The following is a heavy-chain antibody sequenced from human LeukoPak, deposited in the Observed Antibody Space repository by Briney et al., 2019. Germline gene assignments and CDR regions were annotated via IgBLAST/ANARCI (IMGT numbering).Heavy chain of an antibody. D-gene: IGHD3-16*02. J-gene: IGHJ3*02. V-gene: IGHV4-34*01. CDR3: ASALKVVDYVWGSYRRDAFDI. Sequence: SETLSLTCAVYGGSFSGYYWSWIRQPPGKGLEWIGEINHSGSTNYNPSLKSRVTISVDTSKNQFSLKLSSVTAADTAVYYCASALKVVDYVWGSYRRDAFDIWGQGTMVTVSS. CDR2: INHSGST. CDR1: GGSFSGYY.